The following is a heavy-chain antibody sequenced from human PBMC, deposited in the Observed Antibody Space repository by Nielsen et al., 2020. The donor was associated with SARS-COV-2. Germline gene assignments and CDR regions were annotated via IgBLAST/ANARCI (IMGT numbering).Heavy chain of an antibody. CDR1: GGSFSGYY. J-gene: IGHJ5*02. CDR3: ARVARFLEWFVWWFDP. D-gene: IGHD3-3*01. CDR2: INHSGST. V-gene: IGHV4-34*01. Sequence: SETLSLTCAVYGGSFSGYYWSWIRQPTGKGLEWIGEINHSGSTNYNPSLKSRVTISVDTSKNQFSLKLSSVTAADTAVYYCARVARFLEWFVWWFDPWGQGTLVTVSS.